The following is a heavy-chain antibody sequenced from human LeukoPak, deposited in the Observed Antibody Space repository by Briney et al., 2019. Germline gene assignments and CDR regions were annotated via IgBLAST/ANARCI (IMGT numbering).Heavy chain of an antibody. V-gene: IGHV4-59*01. D-gene: IGHD4-23*01. CDR2: IYYSGST. Sequence: SETLSLTCTVSGGSISSYYWSWIRQPPGKGLEWIGYIYYSGSTNYNPSLKSRVTISVDTSKNQFSLKLSSVTAADTAVYYGAGGSGGWPKVTWFDPWGKGTLVTSPQ. CDR3: AGGSGGWPKVTWFDP. J-gene: IGHJ5*02. CDR1: GGSISSYY.